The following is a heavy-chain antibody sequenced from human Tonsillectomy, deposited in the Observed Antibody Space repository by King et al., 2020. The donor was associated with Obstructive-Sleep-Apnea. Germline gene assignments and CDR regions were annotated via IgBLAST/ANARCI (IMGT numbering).Heavy chain of an antibody. CDR3: ARGNGYNYYFDS. V-gene: IGHV4-59*01. Sequence: VQLQESGPGLVKPSETLSLTCTVSGGSISSYYWSWIRQPPGKGLEWIGYIYNIGSTNYKSSLTSRVTISVDTSNNQFSLKLSSVTAADTAVYYCARGNGYNYYFDSWGQGTLVTVSS. CDR1: GGSISSYY. CDR2: IYNIGST. J-gene: IGHJ4*02. D-gene: IGHD5-24*01.